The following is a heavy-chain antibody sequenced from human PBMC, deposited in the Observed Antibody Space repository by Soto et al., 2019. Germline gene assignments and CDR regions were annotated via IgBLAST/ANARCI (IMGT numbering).Heavy chain of an antibody. Sequence: ASVKVCCKASGYTFNSYGISWVRQEPGQGLEWMGWISAYNGNTNYAQKLQGRVTMTTDTSTSTAYMELRSLRSDDTAVYYCARGAYYDSSGYYSGYWGQGTLVTVSS. D-gene: IGHD3-22*01. CDR2: ISAYNGNT. J-gene: IGHJ4*02. CDR1: GYTFNSYG. V-gene: IGHV1-18*01. CDR3: ARGAYYDSSGYYSGY.